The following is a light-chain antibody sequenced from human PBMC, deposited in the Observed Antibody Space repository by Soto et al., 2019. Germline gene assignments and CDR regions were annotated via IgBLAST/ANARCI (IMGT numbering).Light chain of an antibody. V-gene: IGKV1-39*01. J-gene: IGKJ1*01. CDR1: QTIRYS. CDR2: DAS. Sequence: DIQMTQSPSSLSASVGDRVTITCRASQTIRYSLNWYQQKPGKAPKVLIYDASTLQSGVPPRFSGSGSGTDFALTISSLQPEDFATYYCHQSAGSPTWTFGQGTRVEAK. CDR3: HQSAGSPTWT.